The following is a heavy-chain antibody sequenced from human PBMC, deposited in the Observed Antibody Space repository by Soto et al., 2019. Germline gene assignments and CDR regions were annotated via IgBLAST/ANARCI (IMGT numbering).Heavy chain of an antibody. Sequence: SETLSLTCTVSGGSINTFDWSCVRQPAGKGLEWNGRIFSSGRTSLNPSLESRVAMSVDTSKNHFSLNLSSVTAADMAVYYCAREGSYSAYNFAHGIQLWSFDFWGQGALVTVS. CDR3: AREGSYSAYNFAHGIQLWSFDF. CDR2: IFSSGRT. V-gene: IGHV4-4*07. CDR1: GGSINTFD. D-gene: IGHD5-12*01. J-gene: IGHJ4*02.